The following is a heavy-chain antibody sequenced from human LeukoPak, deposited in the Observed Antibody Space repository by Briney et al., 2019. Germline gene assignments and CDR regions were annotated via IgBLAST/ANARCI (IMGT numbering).Heavy chain of an antibody. CDR2: IIPIFGTA. V-gene: IGHV1-69*13. D-gene: IGHD3-3*01. J-gene: IGHJ5*02. Sequence: ASVKVSCKASGGTFSSYAISWVRQAPGQGLEWMGGIIPIFGTANYAQKFQGRVTITADESTSTAYMELSSLRSEDTAVYYCARGHKPNYDFWSGYYTGPSNTNWFDPWGQGTLVTVSS. CDR1: GGTFSSYA. CDR3: ARGHKPNYDFWSGYYTGPSNTNWFDP.